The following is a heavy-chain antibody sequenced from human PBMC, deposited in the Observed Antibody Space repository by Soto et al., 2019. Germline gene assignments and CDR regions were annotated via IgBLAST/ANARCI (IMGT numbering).Heavy chain of an antibody. CDR2: INPNSGGT. CDR1: GYTFTGYY. Sequence: ASVKVSCKASGYTFTGYYMHWVRQAPGQGLEWMGWINPNSGGTNYAQKFQGWVTMTRDTSISTAYMELSRLRSDDTAVYYCARDLIHMHDYCDSRDAVACYYFGMDIWGQETTVTFS. D-gene: IGHD4-17*01. V-gene: IGHV1-2*04. J-gene: IGHJ6*02. CDR3: ARDLIHMHDYCDSRDAVACYYFGMDI.